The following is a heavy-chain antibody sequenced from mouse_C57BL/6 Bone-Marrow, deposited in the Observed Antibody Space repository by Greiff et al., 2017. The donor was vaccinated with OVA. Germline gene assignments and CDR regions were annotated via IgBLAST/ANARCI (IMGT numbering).Heavy chain of an antibody. Sequence: VHLQESGPELVRPGASVKISCKASGYTFTSYWMHWVRQRPGQGLEWIGEIFPGSGSTYYNEKFKGKATLTVDTSSSTAYMQLSSLTSEDSAVYFCARDRSGSRWFAYWGQGTLVTVSA. J-gene: IGHJ3*01. V-gene: IGHV1-56*01. CDR3: ARDRSGSRWFAY. D-gene: IGHD3-2*02. CDR1: GYTFTSYW. CDR2: IFPGSGST.